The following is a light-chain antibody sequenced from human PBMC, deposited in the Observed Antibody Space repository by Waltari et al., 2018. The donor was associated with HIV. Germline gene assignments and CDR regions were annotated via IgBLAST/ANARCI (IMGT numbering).Light chain of an antibody. CDR3: MQALHTPPA. Sequence: DIVMTQSPLSLPVTPGEPASISCRSSQSLLHSNGYNYLDWYLQKPGQSPQLLIYLGSNRASGVPDRVSGSESGTDFTLKISRVEDVGVYYCMQALHTPPAFGQGTKLEVK. V-gene: IGKV2-28*01. J-gene: IGKJ2*01. CDR2: LGS. CDR1: QSLLHSNGYNY.